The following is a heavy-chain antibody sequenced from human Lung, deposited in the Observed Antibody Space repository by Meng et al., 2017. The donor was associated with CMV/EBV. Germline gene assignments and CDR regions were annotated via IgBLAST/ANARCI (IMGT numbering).Heavy chain of an antibody. V-gene: IGHV4-39*07. Sequence: SETXSLTCTVSGGSISSSSYYWGWIRQPPGKGLEWIGSIYYSGSTYYNPSLKSRVTISVDTSKNQFSLKLSSVTAADTAVYYCAKENYDSSGDDAFDIWGQGXMVTVSS. CDR1: GGSISSSSYY. D-gene: IGHD3-22*01. CDR3: AKENYDSSGDDAFDI. J-gene: IGHJ3*02. CDR2: IYYSGST.